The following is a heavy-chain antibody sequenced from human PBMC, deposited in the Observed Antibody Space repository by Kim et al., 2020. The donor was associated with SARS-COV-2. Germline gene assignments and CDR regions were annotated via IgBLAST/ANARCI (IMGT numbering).Heavy chain of an antibody. D-gene: IGHD3-22*01. CDR2: IRSKAYGGTT. CDR3: TREVYYDSSGYYPADY. Sequence: GGSLRLSCTASGFTFGDYAMSWVRQAPGKGLEWVGFIRSKAYGGTTEYAASVKDRFTISRDDSKSIAYLQMNSLKTEDTAVYYCTREVYYDSSGYYPADYWGQGTLVTVSS. V-gene: IGHV3-49*04. J-gene: IGHJ4*02. CDR1: GFTFGDYA.